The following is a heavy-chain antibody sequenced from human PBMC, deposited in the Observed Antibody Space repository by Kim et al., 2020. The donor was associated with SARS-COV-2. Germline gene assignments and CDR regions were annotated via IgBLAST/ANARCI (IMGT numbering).Heavy chain of an antibody. CDR2: INHSGST. J-gene: IGHJ3*02. V-gene: IGHV4-34*01. CDR3: AREGSDYYYDSKGAAFDI. Sequence: SETLSLTCAVYGGSFSGYYWSWIRQPPGKGLEWIGEINHSGSTNYNPSLKSRVTISVDTSKNQFSLKLSSVTAADTAVYYCAREGSDYYYDSKGAAFDIWGQGTMVTVSS. CDR1: GGSFSGYY. D-gene: IGHD3-22*01.